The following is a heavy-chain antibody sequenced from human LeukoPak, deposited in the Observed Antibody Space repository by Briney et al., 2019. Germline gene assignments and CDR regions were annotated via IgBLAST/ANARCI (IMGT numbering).Heavy chain of an antibody. D-gene: IGHD5-18*01. Sequence: SETLSLTCAVYGGAFSGYYWSWIRQPPRKGLEWIGEINHSGSTNYNPSLKSRLTISVDTSKNQFSLNLSSVTAADTAVYYCAKQYTYGTTDYWGQGTLVTVSS. J-gene: IGHJ4*02. CDR3: AKQYTYGTTDY. CDR2: INHSGST. CDR1: GGAFSGYY. V-gene: IGHV4-34*01.